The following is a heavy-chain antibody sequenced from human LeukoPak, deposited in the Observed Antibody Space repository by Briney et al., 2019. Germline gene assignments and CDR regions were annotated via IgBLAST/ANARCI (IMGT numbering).Heavy chain of an antibody. J-gene: IGHJ5*02. CDR1: GGSISSGSYY. Sequence: DPSQTLSLTCTVSGGSISSGSYYWSWIRQPAGKGLEWIGRIYTSGSTNYNPSLKSRVTISVDTYKNQFSLKLSSVTAADTAVYYCARDREGGSAWFDPWGQGTLVTVSS. V-gene: IGHV4-61*02. CDR3: ARDREGGSAWFDP. CDR2: IYTSGST.